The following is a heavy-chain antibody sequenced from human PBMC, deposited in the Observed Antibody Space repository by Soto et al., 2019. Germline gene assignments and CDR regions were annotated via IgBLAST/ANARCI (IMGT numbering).Heavy chain of an antibody. CDR3: ATWVDYGDFEGFDF. CDR1: GYSFTDYK. J-gene: IGHJ4*02. V-gene: IGHV1-2*04. CDR2: VDPNGGGS. D-gene: IGHD4-17*01. Sequence: SVKVSCKTSGYSFTDYKLHGVRQAPGQGLEWMGWVDPNGGGSNSAQKFQGSVTMTWDTSITTAYLDLTRLTTNDTATYFCATWVDYGDFEGFDFWGQGTLVTVSS.